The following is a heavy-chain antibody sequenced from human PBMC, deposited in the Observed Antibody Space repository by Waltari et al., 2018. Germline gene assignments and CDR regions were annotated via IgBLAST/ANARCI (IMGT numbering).Heavy chain of an antibody. CDR3: ARGGYSSGWYVGYWFDP. Sequence: QVQLVQSGAEVKKPGASVKVSCKASGYTFTSYDIHWVRPDTGQGLEWMGWMNPNSGNTGYAQKFQGRVTMTRNTSISTAYMELSSLRSEDTAVYYCARGGYSSGWYVGYWFDPWGQGTLVTVSS. J-gene: IGHJ5*02. CDR2: MNPNSGNT. CDR1: GYTFTSYD. V-gene: IGHV1-8*01. D-gene: IGHD6-19*01.